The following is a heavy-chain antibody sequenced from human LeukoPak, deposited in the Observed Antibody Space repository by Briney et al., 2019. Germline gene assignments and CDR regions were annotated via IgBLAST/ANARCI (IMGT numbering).Heavy chain of an antibody. CDR2: TSGSGGST. CDR1: GFTFSSYA. CDR3: AKDLQYSYGTYFDY. D-gene: IGHD5-18*01. Sequence: GGSLRLSCAASGFTFSSYAMSWVRQAQGKGLEWVSATSGSGGSTYYADSVKGRFTISRDNSKNTLYLQMNSLRAEDTAVYYCAKDLQYSYGTYFDYWGQGNLVTVSS. V-gene: IGHV3-23*01. J-gene: IGHJ4*02.